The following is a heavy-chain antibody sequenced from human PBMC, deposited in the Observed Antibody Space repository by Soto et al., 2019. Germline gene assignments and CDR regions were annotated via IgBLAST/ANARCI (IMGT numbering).Heavy chain of an antibody. Sequence: LEQSGGEVKSPGASVKVSCKAFRYTFTSYGISWVRKAPGQGPEWLGRISTYTGDTKFAQKFQDRVTMSTEQATRTAYMALRSLRSDDTAVYYCPRDDRGNQLYYYGMDVWGQGTTVIVS. D-gene: IGHD2-2*01. CDR1: RYTFTSYG. J-gene: IGHJ6*02. V-gene: IGHV1-18*01. CDR2: ISTYTGDT. CDR3: PRDDRGNQLYYYGMDV.